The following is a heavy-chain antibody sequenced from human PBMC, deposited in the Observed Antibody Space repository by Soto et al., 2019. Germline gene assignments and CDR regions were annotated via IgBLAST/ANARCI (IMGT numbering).Heavy chain of an antibody. V-gene: IGHV3-33*01. CDR3: ARGTYDFWSGYYNWFDP. CDR1: GFTFSSYG. CDR2: IWYDGSNK. Sequence: SGGSLRLSCAASGFTFSSYGMHWVRQAPGKGLEWVAVIWYDGSNKYYADSVKGRFTISRDNSKNTLYLQMNSLRAEDTAVYYCARGTYDFWSGYYNWFDPWGQGTLVTVSS. J-gene: IGHJ5*02. D-gene: IGHD3-3*01.